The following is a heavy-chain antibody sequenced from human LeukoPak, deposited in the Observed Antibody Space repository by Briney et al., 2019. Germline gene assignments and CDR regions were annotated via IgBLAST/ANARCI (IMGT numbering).Heavy chain of an antibody. CDR2: MNPNSGNT. D-gene: IGHD1-7*01. Sequence: ASVKVSCKDSGYTFTSYDINWVRQATGQGLEWMGWMNPNSGNTGYAQKFQGRVTITRNTSISTAYMELSSLRSEDTAVYYCARVGNWNYDPSDYYYYMDVWGKGTTVTVSS. V-gene: IGHV1-8*03. J-gene: IGHJ6*03. CDR3: ARVGNWNYDPSDYYYYMDV. CDR1: GYTFTSYD.